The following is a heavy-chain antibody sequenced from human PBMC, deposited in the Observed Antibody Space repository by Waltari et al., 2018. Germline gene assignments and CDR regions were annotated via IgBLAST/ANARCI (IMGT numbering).Heavy chain of an antibody. V-gene: IGHV3-7*01. Sequence: EVQMVESGGGCVQPGGSLRLSCAASGFTFRRFWMSWVRQAPGKGLDWVANIYQDGTVTNYVDSVKGRFTTSRDNARNSLYLQMNSLRVDDTAVYYCVRDDDGGMGAVWGQGTTVTVSS. J-gene: IGHJ6*02. CDR3: VRDDDGGMGAV. CDR2: IYQDGTVT. D-gene: IGHD3-16*01. CDR1: GFTFRRFW.